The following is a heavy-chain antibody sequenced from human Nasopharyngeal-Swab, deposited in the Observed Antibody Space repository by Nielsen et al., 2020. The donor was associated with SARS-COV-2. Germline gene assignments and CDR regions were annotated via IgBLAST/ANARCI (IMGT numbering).Heavy chain of an antibody. CDR3: ARNDEVVRFGVDY. J-gene: IGHJ4*02. CDR2: INPNSGGT. D-gene: IGHD3-16*01. CDR1: GYTFTGYY. V-gene: IGHV1-2*06. Sequence: ASVKVSCKASGYTFTGYYMRWVRQAPGQGLEWMGRINPNSGGTNYAQKFQGRVTMTRDTSITTAYMEPNRLRSDDTAVYYCARNDEVVRFGVDYWGQGTLVTVSS.